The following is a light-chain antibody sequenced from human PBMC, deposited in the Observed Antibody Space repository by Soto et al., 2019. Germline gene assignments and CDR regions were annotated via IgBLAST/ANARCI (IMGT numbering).Light chain of an antibody. CDR1: QSVSSNY. J-gene: IGKJ2*01. CDR3: QQYDRSPYT. Sequence: DIVLTQARGTLSLSPGERATLSCRASQSVSSNYLAWYQQRPGQDPRLLIYGASTRATGIPDRFSGSGSGTDFTLTISRLEPEDFAVYSCQQYDRSPYTFGQGTKLDIK. CDR2: GAS. V-gene: IGKV3-20*01.